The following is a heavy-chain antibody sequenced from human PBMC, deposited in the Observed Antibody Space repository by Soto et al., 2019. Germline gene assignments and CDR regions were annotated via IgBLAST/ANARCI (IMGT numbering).Heavy chain of an antibody. Sequence: GASVKVSCKASGYTFTGYYMHWVRQAPGQGLEWMGWINPNSGGTNYAQKFQGWVTMTRDTSISTAYMELSRLRSDDTAVYYCARGYCSGGSCYAPVWFDPWGQGTLVTVSS. V-gene: IGHV1-2*04. D-gene: IGHD2-15*01. J-gene: IGHJ5*02. CDR1: GYTFTGYY. CDR2: INPNSGGT. CDR3: ARGYCSGGSCYAPVWFDP.